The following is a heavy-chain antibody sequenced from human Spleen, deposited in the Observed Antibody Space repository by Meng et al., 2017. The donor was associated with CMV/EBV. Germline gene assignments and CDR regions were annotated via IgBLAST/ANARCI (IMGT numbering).Heavy chain of an antibody. Sequence: ASVKVSCKASGYTFTSYYMHWVRQAPGQGLEWMGWINPNTGDTNYAEQFQGRVTMTRDTSSYTAYMELTRLGSDDTAVYYCARPHDYGANYGLDVWGQGTTVTVSS. CDR3: ARPHDYGANYGLDV. CDR1: GYTFTSYY. J-gene: IGHJ6*02. D-gene: IGHD4-17*01. CDR2: INPNTGDT. V-gene: IGHV1-2*02.